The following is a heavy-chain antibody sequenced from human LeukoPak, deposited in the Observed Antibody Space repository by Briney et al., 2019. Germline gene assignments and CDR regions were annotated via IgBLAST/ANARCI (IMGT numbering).Heavy chain of an antibody. CDR1: GGFISGFF. V-gene: IGHV4-4*07. CDR2: THASGKS. D-gene: IGHD3-16*01. Sequence: SESLSPTCNVSGGFISGFFWNWLRQPAGKGLEWIGRTHASGKSNYNPSFKTRVTMSVDTSKSQISLRLNSMTAADTAVYYCATGGALGELAILTWGQGTLVSVSS. J-gene: IGHJ1*01. CDR3: ATGGALGELAILT.